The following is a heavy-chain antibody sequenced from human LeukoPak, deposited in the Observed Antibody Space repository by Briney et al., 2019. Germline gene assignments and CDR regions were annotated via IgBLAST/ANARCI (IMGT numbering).Heavy chain of an antibody. J-gene: IGHJ3*02. V-gene: IGHV3-30*18. D-gene: IGHD3-10*01. CDR2: IAYDGTNE. CDR1: GFTFSTYG. CDR3: AKDLSPLVWFVSGSDAFDI. Sequence: GGSLRLSCAASGFTFSTYGMYWVRQAPGKGLEWVAVIAYDGTNEYYADSVKGLFTISRDNSKNTLYLQMNSLRAEDTAVYYCAKDLSPLVWFVSGSDAFDIWGQGTMVTVSS.